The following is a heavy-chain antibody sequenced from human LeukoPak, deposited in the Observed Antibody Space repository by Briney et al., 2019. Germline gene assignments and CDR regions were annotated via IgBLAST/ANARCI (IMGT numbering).Heavy chain of an antibody. J-gene: IGHJ4*02. CDR1: GGSISGSSYY. Sequence: PSETLSLTCTVSGGSISGSSYYWGWMRQPPGKGLEWIGSIYYSGSPYYNPPLKSRVTISVDTSKNQFSLKLSSVTAADTAVYYCARGNGYNYYWGQGTLVTVSS. V-gene: IGHV4-39*07. CDR3: ARGNGYNYY. CDR2: IYYSGSP. D-gene: IGHD5-24*01.